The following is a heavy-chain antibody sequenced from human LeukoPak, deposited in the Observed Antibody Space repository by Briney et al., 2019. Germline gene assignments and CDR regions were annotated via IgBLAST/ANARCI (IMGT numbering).Heavy chain of an antibody. V-gene: IGHV4-59*01. D-gene: IGHD3-9*01. J-gene: IGHJ4*02. CDR1: GGSISSYY. Sequence: PSETLSLTCTVSGGSISSYYWSWIRQPPGKGLEWIGYIYYSGSTNYNPSLKSRVTISVDTPKNQFSLKLSSVTAADTAVYYCASSREYDILTGYSGLGYWGQGTLVTVSS. CDR3: ASSREYDILTGYSGLGY. CDR2: IYYSGST.